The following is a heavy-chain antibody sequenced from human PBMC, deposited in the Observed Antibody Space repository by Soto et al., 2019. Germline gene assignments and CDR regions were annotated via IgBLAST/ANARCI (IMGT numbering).Heavy chain of an antibody. CDR1: GFTFSSYG. V-gene: IGHV3-30*18. J-gene: IGHJ4*02. CDR3: AKDRVVPAAMLWGYFDY. Sequence: GGSLRLSCAASGFTFSSYGMHWVRQAPGKGLEWVAVISYDGSNKYYADSVKGRFTISRDNSKNTLYLQMNSLRAEDTAVYYCAKDRVVPAAMLWGYFDYWGQGTLVTVSS. D-gene: IGHD2-2*01. CDR2: ISYDGSNK.